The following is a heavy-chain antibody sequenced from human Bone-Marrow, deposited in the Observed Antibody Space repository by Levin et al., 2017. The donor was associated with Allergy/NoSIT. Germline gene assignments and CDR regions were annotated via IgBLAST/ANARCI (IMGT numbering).Heavy chain of an antibody. Sequence: ASVKVSCKTFGYTFTSFYIHWVRQAPGQGPEWMGIIDPSGGSTRYAEKFQGRVSMTSDTSTSTAHMELRSLRSDDTAVYYCARDFLYSSSWYENRFDPWGQGTLVIVSS. J-gene: IGHJ5*02. CDR1: GYTFTSFY. CDR3: ARDFLYSSSWYENRFDP. V-gene: IGHV1-46*01. D-gene: IGHD6-13*01. CDR2: IDPSGGST.